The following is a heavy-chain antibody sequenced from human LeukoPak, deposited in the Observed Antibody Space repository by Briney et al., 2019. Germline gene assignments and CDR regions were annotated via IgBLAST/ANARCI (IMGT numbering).Heavy chain of an antibody. CDR1: GFTFSSYA. D-gene: IGHD2-21*01. Sequence: PGGSLRLSCAASGFTFSSYAMSWVRQAPGKGLEWFSATSGSGGSTYYADSVKGRFTISRDNSKNTLYLQMNSLRAEDTAVYYCAKDLKLVVVRKDFDYWGQGTLVTVSS. J-gene: IGHJ4*02. CDR2: TSGSGGST. CDR3: AKDLKLVVVRKDFDY. V-gene: IGHV3-23*01.